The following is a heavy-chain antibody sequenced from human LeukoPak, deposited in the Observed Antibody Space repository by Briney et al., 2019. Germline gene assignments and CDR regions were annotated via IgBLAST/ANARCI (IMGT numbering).Heavy chain of an antibody. D-gene: IGHD2-15*01. J-gene: IGHJ4*02. Sequence: SDTLSLTCAVSGYSISSSNWCGCLRQPPGKGLEWIWHIYYSGSTNYNPSLKSRVTMSVDTSKNQFSLKLSTVTALDTAVYYCARCSGGSFHTPCFDYWGQGTLVTVSS. CDR3: ARCSGGSFHTPCFDY. V-gene: IGHV4-28*06. CDR1: GYSISSSNW. CDR2: IYYSGST.